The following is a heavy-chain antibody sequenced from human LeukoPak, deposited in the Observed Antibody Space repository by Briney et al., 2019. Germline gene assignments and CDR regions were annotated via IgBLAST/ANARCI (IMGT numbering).Heavy chain of an antibody. CDR3: ARLYDFWSGYSYYFDY. Sequence: GGSLRLSCAASGFTFSSYAMSWVRQAPGKGLEWVSAISGSGGSTYYADSVKGRFTISRDNSKNTLYLQMNSLRAEDTAVYHCARLYDFWSGYSYYFDYWGQGTLVTVSS. J-gene: IGHJ4*02. V-gene: IGHV3-23*01. CDR1: GFTFSSYA. D-gene: IGHD3-3*01. CDR2: ISGSGGST.